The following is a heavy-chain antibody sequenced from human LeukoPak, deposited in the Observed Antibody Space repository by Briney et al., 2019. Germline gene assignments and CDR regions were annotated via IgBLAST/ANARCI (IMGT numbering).Heavy chain of an antibody. Sequence: GESLKISCKASGYSFTNYWIGWVRQMPGKGLEWMGVIYPDDSDTRYNPSFEGQVTISADKSTSTAYLLWSSLKASDTATYYCARNGYSYGPDDDPLDWGQGTRVTVAS. CDR3: ARNGYSYGPDDDPLD. CDR2: IYPDDSDT. CDR1: GYSFTNYW. V-gene: IGHV5-51*01. D-gene: IGHD5-18*01. J-gene: IGHJ4*02.